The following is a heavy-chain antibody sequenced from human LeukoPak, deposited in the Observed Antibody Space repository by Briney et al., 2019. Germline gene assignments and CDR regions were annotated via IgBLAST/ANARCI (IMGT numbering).Heavy chain of an antibody. J-gene: IGHJ4*02. V-gene: IGHV3-48*04. CDR1: GFTFSSYS. CDR3: ARVKRSGQWLAFDY. CDR2: ISSSSSTI. D-gene: IGHD6-19*01. Sequence: GGSLRLSCAASGFTFSSYSMNWVRQAPGKGLEWVSYISSSSSTIYYTDSVKGRFTISRDNAKNSLYLQMNSLRAEDTAVYYCARVKRSGQWLAFDYWGQGTLVTVSS.